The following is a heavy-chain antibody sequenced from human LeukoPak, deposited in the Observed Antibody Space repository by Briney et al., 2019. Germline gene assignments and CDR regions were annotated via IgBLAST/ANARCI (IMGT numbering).Heavy chain of an antibody. CDR2: ISYSGST. J-gene: IGHJ4*02. CDR3: ARHLVSGADGYTPPYYFDY. Sequence: SETLSLTCTVSGGSISSYYWSWIRQPPGKGLEWIGYISYSGSTNYNPSLKSRVTISVDTSKNQFSLKLSSVTAADTAVYYCARHLVSGADGYTPPYYFDYWGQGTLVTVSS. CDR1: GGSISSYY. D-gene: IGHD5-24*01. V-gene: IGHV4-59*08.